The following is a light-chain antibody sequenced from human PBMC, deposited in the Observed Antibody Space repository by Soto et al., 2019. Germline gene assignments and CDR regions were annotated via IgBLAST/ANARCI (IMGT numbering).Light chain of an antibody. CDR2: EVN. J-gene: IGLJ3*02. CDR3: CSYAGSSTLV. V-gene: IGLV2-23*02. CDR1: TNDIGAFNY. Sequence: QSVLTQPASVSGSPGQSITISCTGTTNDIGAFNYVSWYQHHPGKAPKLMIYEVNNRPSGVSNRFSGSKSGNTASLTISGLQAEDEADYYCCSYAGSSTLVFGGGTKLTVL.